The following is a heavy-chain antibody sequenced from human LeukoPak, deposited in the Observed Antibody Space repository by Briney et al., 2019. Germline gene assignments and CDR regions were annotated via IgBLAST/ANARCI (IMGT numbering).Heavy chain of an antibody. CDR1: GYTFTGYY. J-gene: IGHJ6*03. V-gene: IGHV1-2*02. Sequence: ASVKVSCKASGYTFTGYYMHWVRQAPGQGLEWMGWINPNSGGTNYAQKFQGRFTMTRDTSISTAYMELSRLRSDDTAVYYCARDVFGQQLDYYYYYMDVWGNGTTVTVSS. D-gene: IGHD6-13*01. CDR3: ARDVFGQQLDYYYYYMDV. CDR2: INPNSGGT.